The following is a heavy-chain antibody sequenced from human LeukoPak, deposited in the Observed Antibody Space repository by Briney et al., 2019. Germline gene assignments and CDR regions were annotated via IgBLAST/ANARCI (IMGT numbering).Heavy chain of an antibody. D-gene: IGHD2-2*01. J-gene: IGHJ6*03. Sequence: SETLSLTCTVSGGSISSSSYYWGWIRQPPGKGLKWIGSIYYSGSTYYNPSLKSRVTISVDTSKNQFSLKLSSVTAADTAVYYCAVVPQLRRGYYYYYYYMDVWGKGTTVTVSS. CDR3: AVVPQLRRGYYYYYYYMDV. V-gene: IGHV4-39*07. CDR2: IYYSGST. CDR1: GGSISSSSYY.